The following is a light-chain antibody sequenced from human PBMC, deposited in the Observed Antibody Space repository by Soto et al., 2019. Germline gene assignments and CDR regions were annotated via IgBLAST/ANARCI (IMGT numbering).Light chain of an antibody. CDR3: QHYNSYSEA. J-gene: IGKJ1*01. V-gene: IGKV1-5*03. CDR2: KAS. CDR1: QTISSW. Sequence: DIKMTQSPSTLSKSAGDRVSLTFRASQTISSWLAWYQQTKGKAPKILIYKASTLKSGVPSRFRGSGSGTEFTLTLSRLQPDDFETYYCQHYNSYSEAFGQGTKVDIK.